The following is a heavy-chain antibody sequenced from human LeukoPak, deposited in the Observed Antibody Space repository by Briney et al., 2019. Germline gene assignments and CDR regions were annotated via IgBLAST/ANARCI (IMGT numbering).Heavy chain of an antibody. J-gene: IGHJ4*02. V-gene: IGHV4-31*03. CDR2: IYYSGST. CDR1: GASISSGGYC. CDR3: ARAGSNLFDY. Sequence: PSETLSLTCTVSGASISSGGYCWSWIRQHPGKGLECIGYIYYSGSTYYNPSLKSRVTISVDTSKSQFSLKLTSVTAADTAVYYCARAGSNLFDYWGQGTLVTVSS.